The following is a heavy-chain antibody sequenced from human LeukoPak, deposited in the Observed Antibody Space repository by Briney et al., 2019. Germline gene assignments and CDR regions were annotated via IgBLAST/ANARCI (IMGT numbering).Heavy chain of an antibody. V-gene: IGHV4-34*01. Sequence: PSETLSLTCAVYGGSFSGYYWSWIRQPPRKGLEWIGEINHSGSTSYNPSLKSRVTISVDTSKNQFSLKLSSVTAADTAVYYCARSLPGTPSPYYGMDVWGQGTTVTVSS. CDR3: ARSLPGTPSPYYGMDV. CDR1: GGSFSGYY. J-gene: IGHJ6*02. CDR2: INHSGST. D-gene: IGHD3-10*01.